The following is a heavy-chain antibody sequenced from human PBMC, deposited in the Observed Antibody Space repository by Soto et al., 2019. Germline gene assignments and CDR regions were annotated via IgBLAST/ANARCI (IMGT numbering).Heavy chain of an antibody. J-gene: IGHJ3*01. V-gene: IGHV3-15*07. Sequence: GESLRRSCAVFGITLTNVWMNWVRQAPGRGTKWVGRIKSKTYGGTTDYAAPVKGRFTISRNDSENKLYLQINSLNTEDTAVHYRRGQSRSNYYGWNVWGKATMV. D-gene: IGHD1-26*01. CDR3: RGQSRSNYYGWNV. CDR1: GITLTNVW. CDR2: IKSKTYGGTT.